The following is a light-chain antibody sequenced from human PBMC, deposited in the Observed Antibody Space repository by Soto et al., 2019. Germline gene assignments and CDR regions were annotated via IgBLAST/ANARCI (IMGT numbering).Light chain of an antibody. CDR1: QRISDY. J-gene: IGKJ4*01. CDR3: QQRSTGPPSLT. V-gene: IGKV3-11*01. CDR2: GAS. Sequence: EIVLTQSPATLSLSPGERATLSCRASQRISDYLAWYQQKPGQAPRLLIHGASNRATGIPARFSGSGSGTDFTLTISSLAPEDFAVYYCQQRSTGPPSLTFGGGTKVEIK.